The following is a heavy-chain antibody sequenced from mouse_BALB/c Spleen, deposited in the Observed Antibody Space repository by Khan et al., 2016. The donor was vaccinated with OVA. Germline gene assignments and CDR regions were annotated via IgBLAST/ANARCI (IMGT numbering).Heavy chain of an antibody. V-gene: IGHV1-7*01. CDR1: GYTFINYW. J-gene: IGHJ2*01. CDR3: ERWGLRWDIDY. D-gene: IGHD1-1*01. Sequence: QVQLQQSGAELAKPGASVKMSCKASGYTFINYWILWVKQRPGQGLEWIGYINPSTGYTEYNQNFKDKATLTADKSSSTAFLQLSSLTSEDSAVYDSERWGLRWDIDYWGQGTTLTVSS. CDR2: INPSTGYT.